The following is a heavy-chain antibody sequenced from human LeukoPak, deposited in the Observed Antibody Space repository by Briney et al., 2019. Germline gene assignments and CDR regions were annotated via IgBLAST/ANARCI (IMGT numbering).Heavy chain of an antibody. CDR1: GFTSSSYG. CDR3: AKGYDYGDP. J-gene: IGHJ5*02. CDR2: ISYDGSNK. D-gene: IGHD4-17*01. V-gene: IGHV3-30*18. Sequence: GTSLRLSCAASGFTSSSYGMHWVRQAPGKGLEWVAIISYDGSNKYYADSVKGRFTISRDNSKNTLYLQMNSLRAEDTAVYYCAKGYDYGDPWGQGTLVTVSS.